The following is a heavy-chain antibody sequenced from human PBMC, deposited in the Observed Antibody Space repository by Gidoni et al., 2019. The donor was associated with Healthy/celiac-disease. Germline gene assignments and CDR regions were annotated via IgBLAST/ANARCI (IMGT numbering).Heavy chain of an antibody. CDR3: ARDATAYGSGSYCDY. CDR2: ISAYNCNT. CDR1: SYTFTSYG. J-gene: IGHJ4*02. V-gene: IGHV1-18*01. D-gene: IGHD3-10*01. Sequence: QVQLGQSGAEVQKPGASVKVSCKASSYTFTSYGINWVRRAHEQGLAWMGWISAYNCNTNYAHKLQGRLPMTTATSPPTAYLELRRLRSDDTAVYYCARDATAYGSGSYCDYWGQGTLVTVSS.